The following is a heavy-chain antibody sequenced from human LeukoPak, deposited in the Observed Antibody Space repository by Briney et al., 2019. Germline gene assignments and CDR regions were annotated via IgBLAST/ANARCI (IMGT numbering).Heavy chain of an antibody. CDR2: ITWNRDNI. CDR3: AKGGDSSWYSHHDY. J-gene: IGHJ4*02. D-gene: IGHD6-13*01. V-gene: IGHV3-9*01. CDR1: GFTFDDYA. Sequence: PGGSLILSCTVSGFTFDDYAMHWVRHTPEKGLEWVAGITWNRDNIGYGDSVKGRFTISRDNVKNVLYLQMNSLRPEDTALYYCAKGGDSSWYSHHDYWGQGTLVTVSS.